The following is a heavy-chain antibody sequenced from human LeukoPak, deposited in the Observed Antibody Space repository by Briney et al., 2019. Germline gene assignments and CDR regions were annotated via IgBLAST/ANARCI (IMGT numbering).Heavy chain of an antibody. D-gene: IGHD7-27*01. Sequence: GGSLGLSCAASGFTFSSYAMAWVRQAPGKGLEWVSSITDSGRSTYYADSVKGRYTISRDNSKNTLYLQMNSLRAEDTAVYYCAKDKAAWGSGEYFDYWGQGTLVTVSS. CDR2: ITDSGRST. CDR1: GFTFSSYA. J-gene: IGHJ4*02. V-gene: IGHV3-23*01. CDR3: AKDKAAWGSGEYFDY.